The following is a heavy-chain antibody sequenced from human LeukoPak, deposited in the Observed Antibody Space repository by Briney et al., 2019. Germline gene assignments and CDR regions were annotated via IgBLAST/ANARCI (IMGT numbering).Heavy chain of an antibody. V-gene: IGHV3-74*01. CDR3: ARSQAGAFDI. CDR1: GFTFSSYS. J-gene: IGHJ3*02. Sequence: GGSLRLSCAASGFTFSSYSMHWVRHAPGKGLVWVSRINNDGSTTIYEDSVGGRHTISRDNAKNTLYLQMNSLRVEATALYYCARSQAGAFDIWRQGTMLTVSS. D-gene: IGHD3-10*01. CDR2: INNDGSTT.